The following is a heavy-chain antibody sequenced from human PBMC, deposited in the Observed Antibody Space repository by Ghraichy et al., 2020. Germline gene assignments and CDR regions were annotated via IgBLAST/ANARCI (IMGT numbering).Heavy chain of an antibody. D-gene: IGHD4-11*01. Sequence: GGSLRLSCAASGFTLSRYAMNWVRQAPGKGLEWVSGISGSGGSTYYADSVEGRFTISRDNSKNTLYLQMNSLRAEDTAVYYCAKDPDSNFVGGIDYWGQGTLVTVSS. V-gene: IGHV3-23*01. CDR1: GFTLSRYA. CDR2: ISGSGGST. CDR3: AKDPDSNFVGGIDY. J-gene: IGHJ4*02.